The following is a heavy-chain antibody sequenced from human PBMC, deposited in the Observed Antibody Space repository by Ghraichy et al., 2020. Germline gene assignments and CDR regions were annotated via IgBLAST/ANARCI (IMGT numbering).Heavy chain of an antibody. Sequence: GGSLRLSCAASGFSFSSYAMSWVRQPPGKGLEWVSVISGSGGSTYYADSVKGRFTISRDNSKNTLYLQMNSLRAEDTAVYYCAKADYSNAKSKFDYWGQGTLVTVSS. CDR3: AKADYSNAKSKFDY. CDR2: ISGSGGST. V-gene: IGHV3-23*01. D-gene: IGHD4-11*01. J-gene: IGHJ4*02. CDR1: GFSFSSYA.